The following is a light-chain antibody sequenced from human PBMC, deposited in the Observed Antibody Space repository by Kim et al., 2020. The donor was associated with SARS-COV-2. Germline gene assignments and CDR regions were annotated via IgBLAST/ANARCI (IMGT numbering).Light chain of an antibody. CDR3: QQNYCSPLT. CDR2: GAS. V-gene: IGKV1-39*01. Sequence: TITCRPRQPFTNYLIGYQHKPGNAPELLLSGASGFPAGFPSMFSGSASGTYLTLPINGLQPEDFATYYCQQNYCSPLTFGGGTKVDI. J-gene: IGKJ4*01. CDR1: QPFTNY.